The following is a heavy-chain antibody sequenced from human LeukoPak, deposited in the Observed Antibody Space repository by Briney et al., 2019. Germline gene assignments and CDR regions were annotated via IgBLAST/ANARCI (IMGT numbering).Heavy chain of an antibody. CDR3: ARDGETGYFSYDY. J-gene: IGHJ4*02. CDR1: GFTVSSNY. Sequence: PGGSLRLSRAASGFTVSSNYMSWVRQAPGKGLEWVSLIYTVGSTYYADSVKGRFTISRDNSKNTLFLQMNSLRAGDTAVYYCARDGETGYFSYDYWGQGTLVTVSS. CDR2: IYTVGST. D-gene: IGHD3-9*01. V-gene: IGHV3-66*01.